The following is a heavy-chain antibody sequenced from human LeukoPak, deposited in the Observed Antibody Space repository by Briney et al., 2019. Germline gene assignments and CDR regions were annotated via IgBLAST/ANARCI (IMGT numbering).Heavy chain of an antibody. J-gene: IGHJ4*02. D-gene: IGHD2-21*02. Sequence: SETLSLTFNVSGGSISSGYKYWSWIRQPPGKGLGWIGYIYFSGSTYYNPSLKSRLTISVDTSENQFSLHLTSVTAADTAVYFCARVTRWAGLDFWGQGTLVTVSS. CDR3: ARVTRWAGLDF. V-gene: IGHV4-30-4*01. CDR2: IYFSGST. CDR1: GGSISSGYKY.